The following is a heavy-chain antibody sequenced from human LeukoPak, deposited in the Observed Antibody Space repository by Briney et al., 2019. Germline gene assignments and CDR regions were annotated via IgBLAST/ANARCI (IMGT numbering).Heavy chain of an antibody. CDR1: GYSFTSYW. D-gene: IGHD4-4*01. CDR3: ARPLWATVTTSDVMDV. J-gene: IGHJ6*02. V-gene: IGHV5-51*01. Sequence: GESLKISCKGSGYSFTSYWIGWVRQMPGKGLEWMGIIYPGDSDTRYSPSFQGQVTISADKSISTAYLQWSGLKASDTAMYYCARPLWATVTTSDVMDVWGQGTTVTVSS. CDR2: IYPGDSDT.